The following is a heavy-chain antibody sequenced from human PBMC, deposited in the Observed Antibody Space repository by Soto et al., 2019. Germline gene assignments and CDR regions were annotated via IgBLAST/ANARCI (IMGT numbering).Heavy chain of an antibody. CDR2: ISYDGSNK. D-gene: IGHD2-15*01. Sequence: GGSLRLSCAASGFTFSSYAMHWVRQAPGKGLEWVAVISYDGSNKYYADSVKGRFTISRDNSKNTLYLQMNSLRAEDTAVYYCARDHVVAPLNVLYFDYWGQGTLVTVSS. V-gene: IGHV3-30-3*01. CDR1: GFTFSSYA. J-gene: IGHJ4*02. CDR3: ARDHVVAPLNVLYFDY.